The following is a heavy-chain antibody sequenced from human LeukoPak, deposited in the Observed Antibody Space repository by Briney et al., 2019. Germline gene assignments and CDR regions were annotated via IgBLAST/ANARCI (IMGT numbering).Heavy chain of an antibody. J-gene: IGHJ4*02. V-gene: IGHV1-69*05. CDR3: ARVGRWLQLDY. D-gene: IGHD5-24*01. Sequence: GASVTVSCKASGGTFSSYAISWVRQAPGQGLEWMGGIIPIFGTANYAQKFQGRVTITTDESTSTAYMELSSLRSEDTAVYYCARVGRWLQLDYWGQGTLVTVSS. CDR2: IIPIFGTA. CDR1: GGTFSSYA.